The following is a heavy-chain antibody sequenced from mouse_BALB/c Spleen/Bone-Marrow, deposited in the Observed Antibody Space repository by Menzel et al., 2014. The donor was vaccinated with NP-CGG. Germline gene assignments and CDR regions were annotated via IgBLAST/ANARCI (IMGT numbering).Heavy chain of an antibody. CDR2: INGNGGST. J-gene: IGHJ2*01. Sequence: EVNVVESGGGLVQPGGSLKLSCAASGFTFSNYGMSCVRQTPDKRLELVATINGNGGSTYYPDSVKGRFTISRDTAKNTLYLQMSSLKSEETAMYYCVRGNYGNYVDYFDFWGQGTTLTVSS. CDR1: GFTFSNYG. V-gene: IGHV5-6-3*01. D-gene: IGHD2-1*01. CDR3: VRGNYGNYVDYFDF.